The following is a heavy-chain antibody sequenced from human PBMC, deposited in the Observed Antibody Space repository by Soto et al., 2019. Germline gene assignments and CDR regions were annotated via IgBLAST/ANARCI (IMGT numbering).Heavy chain of an antibody. J-gene: IGHJ4*02. CDR3: ARASIAAAGTEYEGYY. V-gene: IGHV1-69*12. CDR2: IVPIFGTA. Sequence: QVQLVQSGAEVKKPGSSVKVSCKASGGTFSSYAISWVRQAPGQGLERMGGIVPIFGTANYAEKFQGRVKITADESTSTAYMELSSLRSEDTAVYYCARASIAAAGTEYEGYYWGQGTLVTVSS. CDR1: GGTFSSYA. D-gene: IGHD6-13*01.